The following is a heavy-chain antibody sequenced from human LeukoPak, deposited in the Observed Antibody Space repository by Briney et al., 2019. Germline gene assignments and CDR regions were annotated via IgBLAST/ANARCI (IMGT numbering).Heavy chain of an antibody. V-gene: IGHV3-11*04. D-gene: IGHD3-22*01. Sequence: GGSLRLSCAASGFTFSDYYISWIRPAPGKGLEWVSYISSSGSTIYYAASVKGRFTISRDNAKNSLYLQMNSLRAEDTAVYYCARGNDKYYYDSSGYYYPGVYWGQGTLVTVSS. CDR2: ISSSGSTI. CDR1: GFTFSDYY. J-gene: IGHJ4*02. CDR3: ARGNDKYYYDSSGYYYPGVY.